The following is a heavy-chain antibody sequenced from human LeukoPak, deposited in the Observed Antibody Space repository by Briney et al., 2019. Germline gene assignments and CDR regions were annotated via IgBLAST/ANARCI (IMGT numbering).Heavy chain of an antibody. V-gene: IGHV1-24*01. CDR3: ATEGKMVRGVYTDY. D-gene: IGHD3-10*01. Sequence: ASVKVSCTVSGYTLTELSMHWVRQAPGKGLEWLGRFDPEDGETIYAQKFQGRVTMIEDTSTDTAYMELSSLTSEDTAVYYCATEGKMVRGVYTDYWGQGTLVTVSS. J-gene: IGHJ4*02. CDR2: FDPEDGET. CDR1: GYTLTELS.